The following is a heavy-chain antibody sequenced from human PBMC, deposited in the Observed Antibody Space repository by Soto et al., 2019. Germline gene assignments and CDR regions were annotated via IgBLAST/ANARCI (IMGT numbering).Heavy chain of an antibody. D-gene: IGHD3-10*01. V-gene: IGHV3-23*01. CDR2: ISGSGGVT. Sequence: PGGSLRLSCAASGFTFSSYAMTWVRQAPDKGLEWVSSISGSGGVTYYADSVKGRFTISRDNSKNILYLQMNSLSAEDTALYYCAKGSYDTRGYFFDYWGQGALVTVSS. CDR3: AKGSYDTRGYFFDY. CDR1: GFTFSSYA. J-gene: IGHJ4*02.